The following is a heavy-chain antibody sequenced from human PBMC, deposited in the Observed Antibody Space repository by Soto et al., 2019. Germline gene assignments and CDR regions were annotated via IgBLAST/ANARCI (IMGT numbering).Heavy chain of an antibody. V-gene: IGHV3-11*01. J-gene: IGHJ4*02. CDR2: SSSSGSTI. Sequence: QVQLVESGGGLVKPGGSLRLSCAASGFTFSDYDMSWIRQAPGKGLEWVSYSSSSGSTIYYADSVKGRFTISRDNYKNSLYLKMNSLSAEDSAVYYCARRGSSYVGRVYWGQGTLVTVSS. CDR1: GFTFSDYD. D-gene: IGHD6-6*01. CDR3: ARRGSSYVGRVY.